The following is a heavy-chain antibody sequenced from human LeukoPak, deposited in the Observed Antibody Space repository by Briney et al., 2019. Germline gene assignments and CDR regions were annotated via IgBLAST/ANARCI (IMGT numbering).Heavy chain of an antibody. CDR1: EFSVGSNY. CDR2: IYSGGST. Sequence: PGGSLRLSCAASEFSVGSNYMTWVRQAPGKGLEWVSLIYSGGSTYYADSVKGRFTISRDNSKNTLYLQMNSLRAEDTAVYYCARGGQNYYEIDYWGQGTLVTVSS. D-gene: IGHD3-22*01. J-gene: IGHJ4*02. V-gene: IGHV3-66*01. CDR3: ARGGQNYYEIDY.